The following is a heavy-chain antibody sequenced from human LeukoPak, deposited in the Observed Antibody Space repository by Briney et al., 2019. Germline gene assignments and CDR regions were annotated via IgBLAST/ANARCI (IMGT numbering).Heavy chain of an antibody. V-gene: IGHV4-61*02. CDR2: IYTSGST. Sequence: SQTLSLTCTVSGGSISSGSYYWGWIRQPAGKGLEWIGRIYTSGSTHYNPSLKSRVTISVDTSKNQFSLKLSSVTAADTAVYYCAREFGYAVTSLDYWGQGTLVTVSS. CDR1: GGSISSGSYY. D-gene: IGHD4-17*01. CDR3: AREFGYAVTSLDY. J-gene: IGHJ4*02.